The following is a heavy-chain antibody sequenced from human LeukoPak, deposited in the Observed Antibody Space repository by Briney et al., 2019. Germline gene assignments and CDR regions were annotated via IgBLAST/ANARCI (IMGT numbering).Heavy chain of an antibody. V-gene: IGHV4-39*07. CDR3: ARDRWGVKANWFDP. CDR1: GGSISSSSYY. J-gene: IGHJ5*02. Sequence: SETLSLTCTVSGGSISSSSYYWGWIRQPPGKGLEWIGSIYYSGSTYYNPSLKSRVTTSVDTPKDQFSLKLSSVTAADTAVYYCARDRWGVKANWFDPWGQGTLVTVSS. D-gene: IGHD3-16*01. CDR2: IYYSGST.